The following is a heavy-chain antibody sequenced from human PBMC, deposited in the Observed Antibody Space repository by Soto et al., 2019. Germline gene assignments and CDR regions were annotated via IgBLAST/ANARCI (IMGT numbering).Heavy chain of an antibody. CDR1: GFTFSNYV. CDR2: ISGSGGDT. Sequence: EVQLLESGGGLVQPVGSLRLSCAASGFTFSNYVMSWVRQAPGKGLEWVSAISGSGGDTYYADFVKGRCTVCRDNSKRTLYLQTHSLSATNTALYHWAKGSASGRRYYFDYWGQGTQVPVSS. J-gene: IGHJ4*02. V-gene: IGHV3-23*01. CDR3: AKGSASGRRYYFDY.